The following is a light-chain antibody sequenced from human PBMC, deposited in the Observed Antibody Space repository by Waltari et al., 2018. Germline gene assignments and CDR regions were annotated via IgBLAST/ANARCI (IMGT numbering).Light chain of an antibody. CDR3: CSYAGTRSLVV. Sequence: QSALTQPASVSGSLGQSITVPCPGTSSDTGIYDLASWHQQHPGRAPKLIIYEVTKRPSGVSSRFSGSKSGNTASLTISGLHTEDEADYYCCSYAGTRSLVVFGGGTRLTVL. J-gene: IGLJ2*01. CDR2: EVT. V-gene: IGLV2-23*02. CDR1: SSDTGIYDL.